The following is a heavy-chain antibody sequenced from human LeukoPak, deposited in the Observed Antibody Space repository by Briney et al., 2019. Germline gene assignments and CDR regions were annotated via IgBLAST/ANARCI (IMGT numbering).Heavy chain of an antibody. Sequence: GGSLRLSCEASGFTFSTNWMHWVRQVPGKGLLWVSRLNGHGTSASYAESVTGRFTISRDNAKNTLYLQLNSLTVDDTAVYYCARGVPGYYGLDYWGQGTLVTVSS. CDR3: ARGVPGYYGLDY. CDR1: GFTFSTNW. CDR2: LNGHGTSA. D-gene: IGHD3-22*01. V-gene: IGHV3-74*01. J-gene: IGHJ4*02.